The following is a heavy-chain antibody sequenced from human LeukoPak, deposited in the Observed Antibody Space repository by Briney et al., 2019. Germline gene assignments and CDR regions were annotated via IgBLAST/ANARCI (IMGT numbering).Heavy chain of an antibody. D-gene: IGHD3-3*01. J-gene: IGHJ6*02. CDR2: ISYDGSNK. V-gene: IGHV3-30*04. CDR1: GFTFSSYA. Sequence: GGSLRLSCAASGFTFSSYAMHWVRQAPGKGLEWVAVISYDGSNKYYADSVKGRFTISRDNSKNTLYLQMNSLRAEDTAVYYCAQTRVDYYYYGMDVWGQGTTVTVSS. CDR3: AQTRVDYYYYGMDV.